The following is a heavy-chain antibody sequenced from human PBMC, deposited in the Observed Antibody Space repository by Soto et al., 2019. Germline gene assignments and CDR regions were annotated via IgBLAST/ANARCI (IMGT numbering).Heavy chain of an antibody. CDR3: ARESEDLTSNFDY. V-gene: IGHV3-21*01. CDR1: GFTFSSYE. CDR2: ISSTTNYI. J-gene: IGHJ4*02. Sequence: GGSLRLSCAASGFTFSSYEMNWVRQAPGKGLEWVSSISSTTNYIYYADSMKGRFTVSRDNAKNSVYLDMNSLSAEDTAVYYCARESEDLTSNFDYWGQGTLVTVSS.